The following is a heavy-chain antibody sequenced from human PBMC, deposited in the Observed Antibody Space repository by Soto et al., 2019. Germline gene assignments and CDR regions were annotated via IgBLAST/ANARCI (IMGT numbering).Heavy chain of an antibody. Sequence: TSETLSLTCAVSGGSISSSNWWSCVRQPPGKGLEWIGEIYHSGSTNYNPSLKSRVTISVDKSKNQFSLKLSSVTAADTAVYYCGCGIAAPSSLDVWGQGTTVTVSS. V-gene: IGHV4-4*02. CDR3: GCGIAAPSSLDV. J-gene: IGHJ6*02. CDR1: GGSISSSNW. D-gene: IGHD6-6*01. CDR2: IYHSGST.